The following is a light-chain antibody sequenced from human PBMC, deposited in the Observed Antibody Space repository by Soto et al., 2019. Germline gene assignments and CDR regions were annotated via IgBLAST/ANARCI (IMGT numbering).Light chain of an antibody. CDR2: GAS. V-gene: IGKV3-20*01. CDR3: QEYCDSPLT. CDR1: PSVSSSY. Sequence: EIVLTQSPGTLSSSPGERATLSCRASPSVSSSYLAWYQQKPGQSPRLLIYGASSRATGIPDRFSVSGSGADFTPTITRLQPDDFALYDYQEYCDSPLTFGGGTKVEIK. J-gene: IGKJ4*01.